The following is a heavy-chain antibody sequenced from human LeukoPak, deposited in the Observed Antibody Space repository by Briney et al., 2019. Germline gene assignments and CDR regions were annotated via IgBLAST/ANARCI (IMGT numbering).Heavy chain of an antibody. J-gene: IGHJ6*02. Sequence: PSETLSLTCAVYGGSFSGYYWSWIRQPPGKGLEWIGEINHSGSTNYNPSLKSRVTISVDTSKNQFSLKLSSVTAADTAVYYYARGRQGPIRYYYYYGMDVWGQGTTVTVSS. V-gene: IGHV4-34*01. CDR3: ARGRQGPIRYYYYYGMDV. CDR1: GGSFSGYY. CDR2: INHSGST.